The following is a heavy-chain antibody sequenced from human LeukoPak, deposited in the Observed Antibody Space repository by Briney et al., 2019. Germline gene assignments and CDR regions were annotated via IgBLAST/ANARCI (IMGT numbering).Heavy chain of an antibody. CDR3: ARQRLGYCSGGSCYAFDY. V-gene: IGHV5-51*01. J-gene: IGHJ4*02. CDR1: GYSFTSYW. D-gene: IGHD2-15*01. Sequence: GESLKISCKGSGYSFTSYWIGWARQMPGKGLEWMGIIYPGDSDTRYSPSFQGQVTISADKSISTAYLQWSSLKASDTAMYYCARQRLGYCSGGSCYAFDYWGQGTLVTVSS. CDR2: IYPGDSDT.